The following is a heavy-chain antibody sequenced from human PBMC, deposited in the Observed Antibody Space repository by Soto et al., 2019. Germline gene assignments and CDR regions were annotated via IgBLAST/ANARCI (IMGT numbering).Heavy chain of an antibody. CDR2: IYHTGNA. Sequence: SETLSLTCSVSGDSISNSRFYWAWIRQPPGEGLEWIGSIYHTGNAYYNPSLKSRVTISVDTSKNQFSLKLSSVTAADTAVYYCARNYGHAFDIWGQGTMVTVS. CDR1: GDSISNSRFY. CDR3: ARNYGHAFDI. J-gene: IGHJ3*02. V-gene: IGHV4-39*07. D-gene: IGHD1-7*01.